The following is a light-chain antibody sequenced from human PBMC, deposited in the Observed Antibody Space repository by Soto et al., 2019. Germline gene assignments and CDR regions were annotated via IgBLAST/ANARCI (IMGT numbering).Light chain of an antibody. Sequence: EIVLTQSPVTLSLSPGERATLSCRASQSVSSSYLAWYQQKPGQAPRLLIYGASSRATGIPDRFSGSGSGTDFTLTISSLQPEDFATYHCQQLNSYPIATFGGGTKVDIK. CDR2: GAS. V-gene: IGKV3D-20*02. CDR1: QSVSSSY. J-gene: IGKJ4*01. CDR3: QQLNSYPIAT.